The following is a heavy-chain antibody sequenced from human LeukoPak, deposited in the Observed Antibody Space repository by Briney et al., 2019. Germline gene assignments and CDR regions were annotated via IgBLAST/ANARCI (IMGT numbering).Heavy chain of an antibody. V-gene: IGHV3-21*01. Sequence: GGSLRLSCAASGFAFSSYSMNWVRQAPGKGLEWVSSISSSSSYIYYADSVKGRFTIYRDNAKNSLYLQMNSLRAEDTAVYYCAGFGDRGAFDIWGQGTMVTVSS. CDR1: GFAFSSYS. J-gene: IGHJ3*02. D-gene: IGHD3-10*01. CDR3: AGFGDRGAFDI. CDR2: ISSSSSYI.